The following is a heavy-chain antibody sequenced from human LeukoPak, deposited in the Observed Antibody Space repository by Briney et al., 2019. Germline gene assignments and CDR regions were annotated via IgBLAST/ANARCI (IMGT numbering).Heavy chain of an antibody. V-gene: IGHV4-59*01. J-gene: IGHJ4*02. D-gene: IGHD1-14*01. CDR2: IYYSGST. CDR1: GGSISSYY. Sequence: SETLSLTCTVSGGSISSYYWSWIRQPPGKGLEWIGYIYYSGSTNYNPSLKSRVTISVDTSKNQFSLKLSSVTAADTAVYYCARDGGTGYFDYWGQATLVTVSS. CDR3: ARDGGTGYFDY.